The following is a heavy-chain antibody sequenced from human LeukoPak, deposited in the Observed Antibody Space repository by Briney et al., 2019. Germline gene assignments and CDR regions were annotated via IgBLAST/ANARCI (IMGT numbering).Heavy chain of an antibody. Sequence: GGSLRLSCAASGFTFNNAWMSWVRQAPGKGLEWVGRIKSKTDGGTTDYAAPVKGRFTISSDDSTNTPYQEMNSLKTEDTAVNYRTTHSDYDYLSDYWRQGTLVTVSS. CDR1: GFTFNNAW. V-gene: IGHV3-15*01. CDR3: TTHSDYDYLSDY. D-gene: IGHD5-12*01. CDR2: IKSKTDGGTT. J-gene: IGHJ4*02.